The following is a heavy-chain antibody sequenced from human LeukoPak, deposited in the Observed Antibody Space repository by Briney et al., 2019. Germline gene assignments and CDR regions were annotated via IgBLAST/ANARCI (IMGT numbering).Heavy chain of an antibody. J-gene: IGHJ3*02. Sequence: ETLSLTCAVYGGSFSGYYWSWIRQPPGKGLEWIGEINHSGSTNCNPSLKSRVTISVDTSKNQFSLKLSSVTAADTAVYYCARGLEGATSAFDIWGQGTMVTVSS. CDR1: GGSFSGYY. CDR3: ARGLEGATSAFDI. CDR2: INHSGST. V-gene: IGHV4-34*01. D-gene: IGHD1-26*01.